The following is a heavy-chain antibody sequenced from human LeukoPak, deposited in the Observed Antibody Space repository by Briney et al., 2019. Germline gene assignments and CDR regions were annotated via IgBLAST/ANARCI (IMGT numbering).Heavy chain of an antibody. J-gene: IGHJ3*02. CDR3: ARVHPTTVGYDAFDI. CDR2: IYSGGST. Sequence: GGSLRLTCAASGFTVSSNYMSWVRQAPGKGLEWVSVIYSGGSTYYADSVKGRFTISRDNSKNTLYLQMNSLRAEDTAVYYCARVHPTTVGYDAFDIWGQGTMVTVSS. D-gene: IGHD4-23*01. CDR1: GFTVSSNY. V-gene: IGHV3-53*01.